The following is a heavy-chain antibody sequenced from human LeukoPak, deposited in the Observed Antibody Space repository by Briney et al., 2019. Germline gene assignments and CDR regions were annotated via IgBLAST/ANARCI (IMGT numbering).Heavy chain of an antibody. Sequence: PSETLSLTCTVSGGSISSYYWSWIRQPPGKGLEWIGYIYYSGSTNYNPSLMSRVTISVDTSKNQFSLKLSSVTAADTAVYYCARVEGYCSSTSCYELIDYWGQGTLVTVSS. D-gene: IGHD2-2*01. J-gene: IGHJ4*02. V-gene: IGHV4-59*01. CDR3: ARVEGYCSSTSCYELIDY. CDR1: GGSISSYY. CDR2: IYYSGST.